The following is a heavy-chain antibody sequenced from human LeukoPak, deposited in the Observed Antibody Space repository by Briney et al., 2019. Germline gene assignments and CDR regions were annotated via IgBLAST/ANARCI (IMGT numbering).Heavy chain of an antibody. CDR3: ARAFSVPITIFGVVIFPYGMDV. Sequence: ASVKVSCKASGYTFTGYYMHWVRQAPGQGLEWMGWINPNSGGTNYAQKFQGRVTMTRDTSISTAYMELSRLRSDDTAVYYCARAFSVPITIFGVVIFPYGMDVWGQGTTVTVSS. J-gene: IGHJ6*02. V-gene: IGHV1-2*02. CDR1: GYTFTGYY. CDR2: INPNSGGT. D-gene: IGHD3-3*01.